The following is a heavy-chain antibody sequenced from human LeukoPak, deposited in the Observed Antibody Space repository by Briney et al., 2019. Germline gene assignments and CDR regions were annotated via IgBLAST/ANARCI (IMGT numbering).Heavy chain of an antibody. D-gene: IGHD6-6*01. J-gene: IGHJ3*02. Sequence: PSETLSLTCTVSGGSISSHYWSWIRQPPGKGLEWIGYIYYSGSTNYNPSLKSRVTISVDTTKNQFSLKLSFVTAADTAVYYCARDRRVAARPTDDAFDIWGQGTMVTVSS. CDR2: IYYSGST. CDR3: ARDRRVAARPTDDAFDI. CDR1: GGSISSHY. V-gene: IGHV4-59*11.